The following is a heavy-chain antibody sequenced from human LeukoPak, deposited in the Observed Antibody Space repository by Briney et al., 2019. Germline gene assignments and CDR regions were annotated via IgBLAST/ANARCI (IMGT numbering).Heavy chain of an antibody. Sequence: PGGSLRLSCAASGFTFSSYSMNWVRQAPGKGLEWVSSISSGSSYIYYADSVKGRSTISRDNAKNSLYLQMNSLRAEDTAVYYCATLRPYSSGWYEDYWGQGTLVTVSS. D-gene: IGHD6-19*01. J-gene: IGHJ4*02. V-gene: IGHV3-21*01. CDR1: GFTFSSYS. CDR2: ISSGSSYI. CDR3: ATLRPYSSGWYEDY.